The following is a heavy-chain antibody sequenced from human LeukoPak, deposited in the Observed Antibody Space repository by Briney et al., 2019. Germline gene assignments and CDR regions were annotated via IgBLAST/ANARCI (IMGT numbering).Heavy chain of an antibody. Sequence: PGGSLRLSCAASGFTFSSYSMNWVRQAPGKGLEWVSSIISSSSYIYYADSVKGRFTISRDNAKCSLYLQMNSLRAEDTAVYKCERLGRFGDPRAFDYWGQGNLVTVSS. CDR2: IISSSSYI. V-gene: IGHV3-21*01. J-gene: IGHJ4*02. D-gene: IGHD3-10*01. CDR3: ERLGRFGDPRAFDY. CDR1: GFTFSSYS.